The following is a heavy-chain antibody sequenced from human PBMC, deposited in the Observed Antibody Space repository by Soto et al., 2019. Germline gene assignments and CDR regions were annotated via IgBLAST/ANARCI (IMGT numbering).Heavy chain of an antibody. D-gene: IGHD3-3*01. CDR1: GGTFSNYA. Sequence: QVQLVQSGAEVKKPGSSVKVSCRASGGTFSNYAISWVRQAPGQGLEWMGGIVPAFGTPNYAQNLRGRITITADDSTTKVYMDLSILRSEDTAVYYCARGATIFGVAAYSYYEMEVWGQGATVTVSS. V-gene: IGHV1-69*01. J-gene: IGHJ6*02. CDR3: ARGATIFGVAAYSYYEMEV. CDR2: IVPAFGTP.